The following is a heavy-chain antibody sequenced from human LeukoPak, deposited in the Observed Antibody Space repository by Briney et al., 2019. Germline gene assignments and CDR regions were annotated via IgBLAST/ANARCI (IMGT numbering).Heavy chain of an antibody. D-gene: IGHD3-22*01. Sequence: SETLSLTCTVSGGSISSYYWSWIRQPPGKRLEWIGYISSSGITNYNPSLKSWVTISPDTSKNQFSLKLSSVTAADTAVYYCARRDSGGLIDYWGQGALVTVSS. CDR2: ISSSGIT. V-gene: IGHV4-4*09. CDR1: GGSISSYY. CDR3: ARRDSGGLIDY. J-gene: IGHJ4*02.